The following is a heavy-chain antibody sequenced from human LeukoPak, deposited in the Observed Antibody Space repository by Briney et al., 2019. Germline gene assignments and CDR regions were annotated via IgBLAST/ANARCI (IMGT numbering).Heavy chain of an antibody. D-gene: IGHD4-17*01. CDR2: IYYSGST. CDR3: ARSCGDYYFDY. CDR1: GDSISSVDYY. J-gene: IGHJ4*02. Sequence: TSQTLSLTCTVSGDSISSVDYYWSWIRQPPGKGLEWIEYIYYSGSTYYNPSLKSRATISVDTSKNQFSLKLSSVTAADTAVYYCARSCGDYYFDYWGQGTLVTVSS. V-gene: IGHV4-30-4*08.